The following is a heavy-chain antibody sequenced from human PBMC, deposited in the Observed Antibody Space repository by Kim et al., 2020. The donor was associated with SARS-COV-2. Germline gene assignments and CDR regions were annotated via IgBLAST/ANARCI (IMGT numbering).Heavy chain of an antibody. J-gene: IGHJ4*02. D-gene: IGHD6-19*01. CDR2: ISGSGGST. V-gene: IGHV3-23*01. CDR1: GFTFSSYA. CDR3: VKDSRRGDRIAVAGTSDY. Sequence: GGSLRLSCAASGFTFSSYAMSWVRQAPGKGLEWVSAISGSGGSTYYADSVKGRFTISRDNSKNTLYLQMNSLRAEDTAVYYCVKDSRRGDRIAVAGTSDYWGQGTLVTVSS.